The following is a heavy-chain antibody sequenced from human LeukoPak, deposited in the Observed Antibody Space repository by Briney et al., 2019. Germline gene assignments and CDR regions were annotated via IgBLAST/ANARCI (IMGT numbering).Heavy chain of an antibody. Sequence: GGSLRLSCAASGFTFSSYAMSWVRQAPGKGLEWVSAISGSGGSTYYADSVKGRFTISRDNSKNTLYLQMNSLRAEDTAVYYCARERGSSSPLGVGYMDVWGKGTTVTVSS. CDR2: ISGSGGST. CDR1: GFTFSSYA. CDR3: ARERGSSSPLGVGYMDV. V-gene: IGHV3-23*01. J-gene: IGHJ6*03. D-gene: IGHD6-6*01.